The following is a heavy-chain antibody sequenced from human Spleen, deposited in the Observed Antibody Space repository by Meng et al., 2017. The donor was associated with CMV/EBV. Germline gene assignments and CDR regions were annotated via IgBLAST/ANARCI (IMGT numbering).Heavy chain of an antibody. J-gene: IGHJ4*02. CDR1: TFSSSS. Sequence: TFSSSSLMWVRQAPGQGLEWMGGITPVFETADYAQKFTDRVTITMGDSATTAYMEMTSLGSEDTAVYFCARGPRIIVGGVIIWPLEDWGQGTLVTVSS. CDR3: ARGPRIIVGGVIIWPLED. V-gene: IGHV1-69*05. D-gene: IGHD3-10*01. CDR2: ITPVFETA.